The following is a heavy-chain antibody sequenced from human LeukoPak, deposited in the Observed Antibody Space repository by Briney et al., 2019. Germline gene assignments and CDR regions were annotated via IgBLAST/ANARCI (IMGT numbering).Heavy chain of an antibody. D-gene: IGHD3-10*01. CDR3: ARDGPAQMVDFDY. J-gene: IGHJ4*02. Sequence: ASVKVSCKASGYTFAGSGWYLYWLRQAPGQGLECVGWLHPNNGATGYAQKFQGRVAMTTDTSISTAYMELSRLRPDDTAIYYCARDGPAQMVDFDYWGQGTLVTVSS. V-gene: IGHV1-2*02. CDR2: LHPNNGAT. CDR1: GYTFAGSGWY.